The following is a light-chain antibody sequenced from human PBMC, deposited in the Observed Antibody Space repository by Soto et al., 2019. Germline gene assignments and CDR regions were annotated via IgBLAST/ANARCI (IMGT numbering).Light chain of an antibody. CDR3: QQYNNWPRT. V-gene: IGKV3-15*01. J-gene: IGKJ1*01. Sequence: EIVLTQSPATLSLSPGDRATLSCRASQSVLTYLAWYQQKPGQPPRLLMYDASKRATGIPARFSGSGSGTEFTLTISSLQSEDFAVYYCQQYNNWPRTFGQGTKVDIK. CDR1: QSVLTY. CDR2: DAS.